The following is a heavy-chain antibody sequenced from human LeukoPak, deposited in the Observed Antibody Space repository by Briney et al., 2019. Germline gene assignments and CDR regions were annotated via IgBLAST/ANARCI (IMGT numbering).Heavy chain of an antibody. V-gene: IGHV3-74*01. CDR2: INTDGSST. Sequence: GGSLRLSCAASGFTFSSYWMHWVRQAPGKGLVWVSRINTDGSSTSYADSVKGRFTISRDNSKNTLYLQMNSLRAEDTAVYYCAKVSLAVAGDYWGQGTLVTVSS. J-gene: IGHJ4*02. D-gene: IGHD6-19*01. CDR3: AKVSLAVAGDY. CDR1: GFTFSSYW.